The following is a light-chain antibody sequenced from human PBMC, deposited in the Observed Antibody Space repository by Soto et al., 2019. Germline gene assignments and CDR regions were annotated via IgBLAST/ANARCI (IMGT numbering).Light chain of an antibody. Sequence: EIVLTQSPGALSLSPGERAPLSCRASQSVASNLAWYQQKPGQAPRLLTYGASSRATGIPDRFSGSGSGTDFTLTISSLQSEDFAVYYCQQYNDWPPAFGGGTKVDNK. J-gene: IGKJ4*01. CDR2: GAS. V-gene: IGKV3D-15*01. CDR1: QSVASN. CDR3: QQYNDWPPA.